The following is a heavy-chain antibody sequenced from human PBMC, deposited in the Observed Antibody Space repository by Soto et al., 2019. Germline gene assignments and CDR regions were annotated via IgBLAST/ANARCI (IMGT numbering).Heavy chain of an antibody. V-gene: IGHV1-3*01. Sequence: GALVKGSWKGSGCSFRVYAIQWVRQAPGQGLEWMAWINAGNGHTTYSQKFQGRVTITRDTSARTVYMELRSLRFEDTATYYCARAGWFAEGHFDFWGQGTPVTVYS. CDR2: INAGNGHT. D-gene: IGHD3-10*01. CDR1: GCSFRVYA. J-gene: IGHJ4*02. CDR3: ARAGWFAEGHFDF.